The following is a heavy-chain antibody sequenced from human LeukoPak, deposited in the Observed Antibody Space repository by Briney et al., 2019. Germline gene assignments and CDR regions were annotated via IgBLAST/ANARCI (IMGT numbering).Heavy chain of an antibody. D-gene: IGHD3-10*01. J-gene: IGHJ4*02. CDR1: GYTSTSYD. CDR2: MNPNSGNT. Sequence: GASVKVSCKASGYTSTSYDINWVRQATGQGLEWMGWMNPNSGNTGYVQKFQGRVTMTRNTSITTAYMELSSLRSEDTAVYYCAMRNGSGSLYFDYWGQGTLVTVSS. V-gene: IGHV1-8*01. CDR3: AMRNGSGSLYFDY.